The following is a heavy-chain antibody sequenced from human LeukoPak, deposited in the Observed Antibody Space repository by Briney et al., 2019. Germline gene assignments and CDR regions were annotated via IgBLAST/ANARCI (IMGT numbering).Heavy chain of an antibody. CDR3: ARGKHRPPYSSGCLGY. Sequence: ASVKVSCKASGYTFTSYDINWVRQATGQGPGWMGWMNPNSGNTGYAQKFQGRVTMTRNTSISTAYMELSSLRSEDTAVYYCARGKHRPPYSSGCLGYWGQGTLVTVSS. D-gene: IGHD6-19*01. CDR1: GYTFTSYD. V-gene: IGHV1-8*01. J-gene: IGHJ4*02. CDR2: MNPNSGNT.